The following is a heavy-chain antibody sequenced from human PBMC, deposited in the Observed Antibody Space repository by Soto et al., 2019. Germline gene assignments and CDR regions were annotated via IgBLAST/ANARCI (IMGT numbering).Heavy chain of an antibody. V-gene: IGHV3-33*01. Sequence: QVQLVESGGGVVQPGRSLRLSCAASGFTFSSYGMHWVRQAPGKGLEWVAVIWYDGSNKYYADSVKGRFTIYRANSNNTLYLQMNNLKAEDTAVYYVARGGRFSRHKIYNWFDPWGQGTLVTVSS. D-gene: IGHD2-15*01. J-gene: IGHJ5*02. CDR1: GFTFSSYG. CDR2: IWYDGSNK. CDR3: ARGGRFSRHKIYNWFDP.